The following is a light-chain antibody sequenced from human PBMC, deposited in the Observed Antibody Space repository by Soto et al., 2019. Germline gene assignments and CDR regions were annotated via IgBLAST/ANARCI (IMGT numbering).Light chain of an antibody. CDR2: AAS. V-gene: IGKV1-39*01. Sequence: DIQMTQSPSSLSASVGDRVTITCRASQSISTYLNWYQQKPGKVPKLLIYAASSLQSGVPSRFSGSGSGADFTITISMLQHDDFATYYRQQNHSTFTFGGGTTVEIK. J-gene: IGKJ4*01. CDR1: QSISTY. CDR3: QQNHSTFT.